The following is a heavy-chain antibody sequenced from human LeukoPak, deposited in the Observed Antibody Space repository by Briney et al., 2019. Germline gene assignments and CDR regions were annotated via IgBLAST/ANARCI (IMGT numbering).Heavy chain of an antibody. V-gene: IGHV1-24*01. Sequence: ASVNVSCKVSGYTLTELSMLWVRQAPGKGLEGIGGFDPEDVETIYAQKFQGRVTMTEDTSTDTAYMELSSLRSEATAVYYCATVSVSRIGVVVPDAITDYYYYMDVWGKGTTVTVSS. CDR3: ATVSVSRIGVVVPDAITDYYYYMDV. J-gene: IGHJ6*03. D-gene: IGHD2-2*02. CDR2: FDPEDVET. CDR1: GYTLTELS.